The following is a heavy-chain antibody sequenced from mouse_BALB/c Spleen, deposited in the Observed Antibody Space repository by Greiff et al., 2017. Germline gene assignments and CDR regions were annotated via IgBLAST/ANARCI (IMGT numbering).Heavy chain of an antibody. CDR2: IRNKANGYTT. Sequence: EVQVVESGGGLVQPGGSLRLSCATSGFTFTDYYMSWVRQPPGKALEWLGFIRNKANGYTTEYSASVKGRFTISRDNSQSILYLQMNTLRAEDSATYYCARDGNGAMDYWGQGTTLTVSS. CDR1: GFTFTDYY. CDR3: ARDGNGAMDY. V-gene: IGHV7-3*02. J-gene: IGHJ4*01.